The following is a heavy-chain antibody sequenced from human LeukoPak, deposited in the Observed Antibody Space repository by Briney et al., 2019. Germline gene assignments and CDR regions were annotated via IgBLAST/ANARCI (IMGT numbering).Heavy chain of an antibody. D-gene: IGHD1-26*01. J-gene: IGHJ6*03. CDR2: IYYSGST. CDR1: GGSISSSSYY. Sequence: SETLSLTCTVSGGSISSSSYYWGWIRQPPGKGLEWIGSIYYSGSTYYNPSLKSRVTISVDTSKNQFSLKLSSVTAADTAVYYCARLAGGSYVFGSKKYYYYYMDVWGKGTTVTISS. CDR3: ARLAGGSYVFGSKKYYYYYMDV. V-gene: IGHV4-39*01.